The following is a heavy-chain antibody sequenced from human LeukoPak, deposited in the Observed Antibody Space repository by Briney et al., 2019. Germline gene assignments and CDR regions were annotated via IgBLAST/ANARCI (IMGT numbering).Heavy chain of an antibody. J-gene: IGHJ4*02. CDR3: ARDGHGIDY. Sequence: PSETLSLTCTVSGGSISSYYWSWIRQPPGKGLEWIGYIYYSGSTNYNPSLKSRVTISVDTSKNQFSLKLSSVTAADTAVYYCARDGHGIDYWGQGTLVTVSS. CDR1: GGSISSYY. V-gene: IGHV4-59*01. CDR2: IYYSGST. D-gene: IGHD1-14*01.